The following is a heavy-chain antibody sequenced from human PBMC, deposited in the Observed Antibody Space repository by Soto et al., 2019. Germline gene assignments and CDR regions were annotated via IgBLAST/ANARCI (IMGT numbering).Heavy chain of an antibody. D-gene: IGHD2-15*01. CDR1: GFTFSSYA. CDR3: AKGSCSGGSCYSSLFDY. J-gene: IGHJ4*02. CDR2: ISGSGGST. V-gene: IGHV3-23*01. Sequence: GGSLRLSCAASGFTFSSYAMSWVRQAPGKGLEWVSAISGSGGSTYYADSVKGRFTISRDNSKNTLYLQMNSLRAEDTAVYYCAKGSCSGGSCYSSLFDYWGQGTLVTVSS.